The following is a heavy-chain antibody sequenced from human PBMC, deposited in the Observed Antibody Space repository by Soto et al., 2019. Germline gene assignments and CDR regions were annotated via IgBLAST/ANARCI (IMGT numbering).Heavy chain of an antibody. Sequence: ASVKVSCKASGYTFTSYGISWVRQAPGQGLEWMGWISAYNGNTNYAQTLQGRVHMNTDTYTSTEYMALRSLRSAETAVYYCARVDIVVVPAAIRYGMDVCGQGSTVSVS. J-gene: IGHJ6*02. V-gene: IGHV1-18*04. CDR2: ISAYNGNT. CDR3: ARVDIVVVPAAIRYGMDV. CDR1: GYTFTSYG. D-gene: IGHD2-2*03.